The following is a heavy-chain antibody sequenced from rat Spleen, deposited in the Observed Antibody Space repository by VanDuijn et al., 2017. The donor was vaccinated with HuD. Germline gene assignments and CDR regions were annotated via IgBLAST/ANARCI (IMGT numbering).Heavy chain of an antibody. D-gene: IGHD1-2*01. CDR1: GFTFSNYG. J-gene: IGHJ2*01. V-gene: IGHV5-54*01. CDR2: IYYDSSKM. Sequence: EVKLVESGGGLVQPGNSLTLSCVASGFTFSNYGMHWIRQAPKKGLEWIAMIYYDSSKMYYADTVKGRFTISRDNSKNTLYLEMNSLRSEDTAMYYCAADAITIAAISTFGGITPFDYWGQGVMVTVSS. CDR3: AADAITIAAISTFGGITPFDY.